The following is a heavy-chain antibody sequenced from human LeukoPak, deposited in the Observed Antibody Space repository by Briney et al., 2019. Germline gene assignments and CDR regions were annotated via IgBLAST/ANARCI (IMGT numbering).Heavy chain of an antibody. CDR2: ISKDGNSQ. J-gene: IGHJ3*02. CDR1: GFTFSSYA. CDR3: AGEGFDI. V-gene: IGHV3-30*04. Sequence: GGSLRLSCAASGFTFSSYALDWVRQAPGKGLEWVAVISKDGNSQNYADSVKGRFTISRDNSKNTLYLQMNSLRPEDTAVYYCAGEGFDIWGQGTTVTVSS.